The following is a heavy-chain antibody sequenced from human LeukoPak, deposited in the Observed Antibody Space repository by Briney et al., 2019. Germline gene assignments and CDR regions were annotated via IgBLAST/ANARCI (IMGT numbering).Heavy chain of an antibody. CDR3: ARDRPGGSSFDY. V-gene: IGHV4-59*01. J-gene: IGHJ4*02. CDR1: GGSISGDY. D-gene: IGHD2-15*01. CDR2: IHYSGST. Sequence: KPSETLSLTCTVSGGSISGDYWSWIRQSPGKGLEWIAYIHYSGSTSYNPSLKSRVTISVDTSKNEFSLKLTSVNAADTAVYYCARDRPGGSSFDYWGQGTLVTVSS.